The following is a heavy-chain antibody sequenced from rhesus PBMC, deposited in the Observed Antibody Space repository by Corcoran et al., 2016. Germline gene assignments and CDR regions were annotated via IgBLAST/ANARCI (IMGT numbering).Heavy chain of an antibody. J-gene: IGHJ4*01. D-gene: IGHD5-12*01. CDR2: IYGSGGSD. CDR3: ASSIDTAEFDY. CDR1: GGSISGYYY. Sequence: QVQLQESGPGLVKPSETLSLTCAVSGGSISGYYYWSWIRQPPGKGLGWIGSIYGSGGSDDPNPSRKSRVTLSVDTSNDQFSLQLSAVTAAGSAVYYWASSIDTAEFDYWGQGVLVTVSS. V-gene: IGHV4S14*01.